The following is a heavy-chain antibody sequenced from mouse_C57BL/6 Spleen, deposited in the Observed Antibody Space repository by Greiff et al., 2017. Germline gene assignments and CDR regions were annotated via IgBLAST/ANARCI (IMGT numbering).Heavy chain of an antibody. V-gene: IGHV1-52*01. CDR3: AIYYDYAMDY. CDR1: GYTFTSYW. J-gene: IGHJ4*01. D-gene: IGHD2-1*01. CDR2: IDPSDSET. Sequence: QVQLQQPGAELVRPGSSVKLSCKASGYTFTSYWMHWVKQRPIQGLEWIGNIDPSDSETHYNQKFKDKATLTVAKSSSTAYMQLSSLTSEDSAVYYCAIYYDYAMDYWGQGTSVTVSS.